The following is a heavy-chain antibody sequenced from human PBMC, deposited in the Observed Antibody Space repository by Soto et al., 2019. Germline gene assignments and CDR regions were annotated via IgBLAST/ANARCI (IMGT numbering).Heavy chain of an antibody. CDR1: GGSFCVYV. D-gene: IGHD1-26*01. J-gene: IGHJ6*02. Sequence: PSETLSLGCAVCGGSFCVYVWGGIRQPPGKGLEWIGEINHSGSTNYNPSLKSRVTISVDTSKNQFSLKLSSVTAADTAVYYCARDQGAATYYYSGMDVWGQGTTVTVSS. V-gene: IGHV4-34*01. CDR3: ARDQGAATYYYSGMDV. CDR2: INHSGST.